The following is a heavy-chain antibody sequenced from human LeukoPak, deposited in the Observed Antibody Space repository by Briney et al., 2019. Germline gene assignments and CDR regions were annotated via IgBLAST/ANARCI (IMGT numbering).Heavy chain of an antibody. D-gene: IGHD2-2*02. CDR2: IYSGGST. CDR1: GFTVSSNY. V-gene: IGHV3-66*02. CDR3: ARAPDEKVVLAAIRVAYYMDV. Sequence: PGGSLRLSCAASGFTVSSNYMSWVRQAPGKGLEWVSVIYSGGSTYYADSVKGRFTISRDNSKNTLYLQMNSLRAEDTAVYYCARAPDEKVVLAAIRVAYYMDVWGKGTTVTVSS. J-gene: IGHJ6*03.